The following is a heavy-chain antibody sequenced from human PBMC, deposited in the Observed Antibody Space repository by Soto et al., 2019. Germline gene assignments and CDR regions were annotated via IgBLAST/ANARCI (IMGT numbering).Heavy chain of an antibody. CDR2: ISYDGSNK. D-gene: IGHD3-22*01. J-gene: IGHJ4*02. CDR3: ARDPMGSGYYDFDY. V-gene: IGHV3-30-3*01. CDR1: GFTFSSYA. Sequence: QVQLVESGGGVVQPGRSLRLSCAASGFTFSSYAMHWVRQAPGKGLEWVAVISYDGSNKYYADSVKGRFTISRDNSKNTLYLQMNSLRAEDTAVYHCARDPMGSGYYDFDYWGQGTLVTVSS.